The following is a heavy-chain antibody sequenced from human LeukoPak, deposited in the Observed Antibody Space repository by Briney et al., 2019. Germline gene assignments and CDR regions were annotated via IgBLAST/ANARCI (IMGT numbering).Heavy chain of an antibody. CDR1: GGSISSYY. Sequence: SETLSLTYTVSGGSISSYYWSWIRQPPGKGLEWIGYIYYSGSTNYNPSLKSRVTISVDTSKNQFSLKLSSVTAADTAVYYCARDGIAVAGTGGYFDYWGQGTLVTVSS. CDR3: ARDGIAVAGTGGYFDY. CDR2: IYYSGST. V-gene: IGHV4-59*01. D-gene: IGHD6-19*01. J-gene: IGHJ4*02.